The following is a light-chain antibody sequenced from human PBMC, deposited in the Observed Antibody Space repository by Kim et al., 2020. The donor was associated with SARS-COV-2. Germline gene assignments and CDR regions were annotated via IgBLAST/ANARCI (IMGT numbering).Light chain of an antibody. Sequence: EIVLTQSPATLSLSPGERATLSCRASQSVSSYLAWYQQKPGQAPRLLIYDASNRATGIPARFSGSGSETDFTLTISSLEPEDFAVYYCQHRRNWPLTFGGGTKVDIK. CDR1: QSVSSY. CDR3: QHRRNWPLT. V-gene: IGKV3-11*01. J-gene: IGKJ4*01. CDR2: DAS.